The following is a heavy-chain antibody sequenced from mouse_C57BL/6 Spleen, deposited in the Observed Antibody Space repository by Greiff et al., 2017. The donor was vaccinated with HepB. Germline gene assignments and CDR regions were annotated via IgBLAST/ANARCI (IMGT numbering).Heavy chain of an antibody. CDR2: ISDGGSYT. V-gene: IGHV5-4*03. CDR3: ARASNYYFAY. CDR1: GFTFSSYA. D-gene: IGHD2-5*01. Sequence: EVMLVESGGGLVKPGGSLKLSCAASGFTFSSYAMSWVRQTPEKRLEWVATISDGGSYTYYPDNVKGRFTISRDNAKNNLYLQMSHLKSEDTAMYYCARASNYYFAYWGQGTLVTVSA. J-gene: IGHJ3*01.